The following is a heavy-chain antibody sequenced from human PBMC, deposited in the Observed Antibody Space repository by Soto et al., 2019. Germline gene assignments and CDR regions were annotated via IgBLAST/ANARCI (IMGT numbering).Heavy chain of an antibody. D-gene: IGHD2-15*01. CDR3: AKGEDCSGGSCYSDYFDY. Sequence: QVQLVESGGGVVQPGRSLRLSCAASGFTFSSYGMHWVRQAPGKGLEWVAGISYDGSNKYYADSVKGRFTISRDNSKNTLYLQMNSLRAEDTAVYYCAKGEDCSGGSCYSDYFDYWGQGTLVTVSS. CDR1: GFTFSSYG. V-gene: IGHV3-30*18. CDR2: ISYDGSNK. J-gene: IGHJ4*02.